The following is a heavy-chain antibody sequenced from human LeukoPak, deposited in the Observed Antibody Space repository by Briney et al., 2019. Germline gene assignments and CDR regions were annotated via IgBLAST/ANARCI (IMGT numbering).Heavy chain of an antibody. CDR1: GFTFSSYA. J-gene: IGHJ5*02. V-gene: IGHV3-23*01. CDR3: AKETIMFDP. Sequence: SGGSLRLSCAASGFTFSSYAMTWVRQAPGKGLEWVSVISGSGGSTYYADSVKGRFTISSDNSKNTLYLQMNSLRAEDTAIYYCAKETIMFDPWGQGTLVTVSS. CDR2: ISGSGGST.